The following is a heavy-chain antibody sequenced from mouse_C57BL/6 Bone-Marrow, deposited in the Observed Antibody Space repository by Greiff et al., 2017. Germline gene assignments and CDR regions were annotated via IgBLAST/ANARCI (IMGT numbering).Heavy chain of an antibody. J-gene: IGHJ2*01. Sequence: VQLQQPGAELVRPGSSVKLSCKASGYTFTSYWLHWVKQRPIQGLEWIGNIDPSDSETHYNQKFKDKATLTVDKSSSTAYMQLSSLTSEDSAVYCCARKGGYYFDYWGQGTTLTVSS. CDR2: IDPSDSET. CDR3: ARKGGYYFDY. CDR1: GYTFTSYW. V-gene: IGHV1-52*01.